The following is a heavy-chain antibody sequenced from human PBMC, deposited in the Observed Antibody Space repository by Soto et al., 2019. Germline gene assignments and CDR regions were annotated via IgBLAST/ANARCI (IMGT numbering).Heavy chain of an antibody. CDR1: GGSIRDYF. J-gene: IGHJ6*02. CDR3: ARDRKLVIPGNYYYYGMDV. CDR2: ISSSGTI. V-gene: IGHV4-59*01. Sequence: QLQLQESGPGLVKPSETLSLTCSVSGGSIRDYFWTWIRQPPGKGLEWIGYISSSGTINYNSSLKSRVTISLDTSGNHFSLKLSSVTAADTAVYFCARDRKLVIPGNYYYYGMDVWGQGTTVTVSS. D-gene: IGHD3-9*01.